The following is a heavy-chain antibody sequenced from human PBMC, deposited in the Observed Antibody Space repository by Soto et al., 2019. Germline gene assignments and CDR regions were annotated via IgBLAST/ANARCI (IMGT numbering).Heavy chain of an antibody. CDR2: ISGSGST. D-gene: IGHD3-22*01. V-gene: IGHV3-23*01. Sequence: ESGGGLVQSGGSLRLSCAASGFTFRSYAMSWVRQAPGKGLEWVSAISGSGSTYYADSVKGRFTISRDNSKNTLYLQMKSLRAADTALYYCAKDFAYDTSGYYDDSWGQGTLVTVSS. CDR1: GFTFRSYA. CDR3: AKDFAYDTSGYYDDS. J-gene: IGHJ5*01.